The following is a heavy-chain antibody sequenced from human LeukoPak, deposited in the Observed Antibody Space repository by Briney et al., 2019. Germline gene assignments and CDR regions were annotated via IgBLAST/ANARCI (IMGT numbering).Heavy chain of an antibody. D-gene: IGHD3-9*01. CDR1: GYTFTGHY. CDR3: ARDRRYYDILTGYPDDAFDI. V-gene: IGHV1-2*02. Sequence: GASVKVSCKASGYTFTGHYMHWVRQAPGQGLEWMGWINPNSGGTNYAQKFQGRVTMTRDTSISTAYMEVSSLRSDDTAVYYCARDRRYYDILTGYPDDAFDIWGQGTMVTVSS. CDR2: INPNSGGT. J-gene: IGHJ3*02.